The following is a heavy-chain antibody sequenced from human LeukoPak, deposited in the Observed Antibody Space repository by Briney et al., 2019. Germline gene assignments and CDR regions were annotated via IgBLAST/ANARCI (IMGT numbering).Heavy chain of an antibody. Sequence: GGSLRLSCAASGFTFSSYAMSWVRQAPGKGLEWVSAIRGSGGSTYYADSVKGRFTISRDNSKNTLYLQMNSLRAEDTAVYYCAKESNYYGSGDPGDYWGQGTLVTVSS. CDR2: IRGSGGST. D-gene: IGHD3-10*01. J-gene: IGHJ4*02. V-gene: IGHV3-23*01. CDR1: GFTFSSYA. CDR3: AKESNYYGSGDPGDY.